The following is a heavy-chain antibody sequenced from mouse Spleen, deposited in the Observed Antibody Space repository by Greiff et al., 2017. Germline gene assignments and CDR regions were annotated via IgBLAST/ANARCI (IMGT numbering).Heavy chain of an antibody. CDR3: ARVRYYGYDYAMDY. V-gene: IGHV3-6*01. Sequence: EVKLMESGPGLVKPSQSLSLTCSVTGYSITSGYYWNWIRQFPGNKLEWMGYISYDGSNNYNPSLKNRISITRDTSKNQFFLKLNSVTTEDTATYYCARVRYYGYDYAMDYWGQGTSVTVSS. D-gene: IGHD1-2*01. J-gene: IGHJ4*01. CDR2: ISYDGSN. CDR1: GYSITSGYY.